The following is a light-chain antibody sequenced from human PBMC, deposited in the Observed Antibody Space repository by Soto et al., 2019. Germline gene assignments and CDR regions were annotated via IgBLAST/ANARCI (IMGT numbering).Light chain of an antibody. CDR1: SSDIGAYNY. J-gene: IGLJ2*01. CDR3: NSYAGSNNLV. V-gene: IGLV2-8*01. Sequence: QSVLTQPPSTSGSPGQSVSISCTGTSSDIGAYNYVSWYQEHPGKAPKLIIYEVSKRPSGVPDRFSGSKSGNTASLTVSGLQAEDEGNYYCNSYAGSNNLVFGGGTQLTVL. CDR2: EVS.